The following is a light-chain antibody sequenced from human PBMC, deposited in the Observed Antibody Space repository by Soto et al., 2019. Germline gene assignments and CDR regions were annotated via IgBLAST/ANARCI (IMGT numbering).Light chain of an antibody. V-gene: IGKV1-5*03. J-gene: IGKJ1*01. Sequence: DIQMTQSHSTLSASVGDRVTITCRASQSISSWLAWYQQKPGKAPNLLIYKASSLQSGVPSRFSGSGSGTEFTLTISSLQADDCGTYYCQQYNDKWTFGQGTKVEIK. CDR2: KAS. CDR1: QSISSW. CDR3: QQYNDKWT.